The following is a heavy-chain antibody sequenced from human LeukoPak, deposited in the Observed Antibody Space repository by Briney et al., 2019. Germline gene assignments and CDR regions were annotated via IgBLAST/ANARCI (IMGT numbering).Heavy chain of an antibody. D-gene: IGHD3-3*01. Sequence: AGGSLRLSCAASGFTFSSYAMSWVRQAPGKGLEWVSAISGSGGSTYYADSVKGRFTISGDNSKNTLYLQMNSLRAEDTAVYYCAKCNDFWSGYLLYWGQGTLVTVSS. J-gene: IGHJ4*02. V-gene: IGHV3-23*01. CDR3: AKCNDFWSGYLLY. CDR2: ISGSGGST. CDR1: GFTFSSYA.